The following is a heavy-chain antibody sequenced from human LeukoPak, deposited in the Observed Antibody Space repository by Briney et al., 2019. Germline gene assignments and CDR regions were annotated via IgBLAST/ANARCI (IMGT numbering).Heavy chain of an antibody. D-gene: IGHD1-14*01. CDR3: ARDSHGTLGYYYYGMDV. Sequence: SETQSLTCTVSGGSISSGSYYWSWIRQPAGKGLEWIGRIYTSGSTNYNPSLKSRVTISVDTSKNQFSLKLSSVTAADTAVYYCARDSHGTLGYYYYGMDVWGQGTTVTVSS. J-gene: IGHJ6*02. V-gene: IGHV4-61*02. CDR1: GGSISSGSYY. CDR2: IYTSGST.